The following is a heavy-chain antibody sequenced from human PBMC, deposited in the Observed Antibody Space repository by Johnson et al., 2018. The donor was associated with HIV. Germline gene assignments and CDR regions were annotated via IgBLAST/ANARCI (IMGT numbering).Heavy chain of an antibody. Sequence: VQLVESGGGVIRPGGSLRVSCVASGFNFDDYGMSWVRQAPGKGLEWVSGINWNGGSTSYADSVKGRFTISRDNAKKSLFLQMNTLRVEDTALYYCARALPYSSSHTDAFDIWGQGTMVTVSS. CDR3: ARALPYSSSHTDAFDI. V-gene: IGHV3-20*04. J-gene: IGHJ3*02. CDR1: GFNFDDYG. CDR2: INWNGGST. D-gene: IGHD6-6*01.